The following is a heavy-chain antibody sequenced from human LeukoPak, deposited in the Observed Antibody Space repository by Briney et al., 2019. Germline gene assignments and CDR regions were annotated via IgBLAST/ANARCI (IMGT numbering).Heavy chain of an antibody. CDR2: ISAYNGNT. CDR1: GYTLTSYG. J-gene: IGHJ4*02. V-gene: IGHV1-18*01. CDR3: ARSSPWTAPDY. Sequence: GASVKVSCKASGYTLTSYGISWVRQAPGRGLEWMGWISAYNGNTNYAQKLQGRVTMTTDTSTSTACMELRSLRSDDTAVYYCARSSPWTAPDYWGQGTLVTVSS. D-gene: IGHD1-1*01.